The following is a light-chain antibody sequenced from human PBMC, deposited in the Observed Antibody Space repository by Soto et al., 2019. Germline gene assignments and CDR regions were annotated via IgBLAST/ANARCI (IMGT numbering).Light chain of an antibody. CDR3: QQYDNWPPWT. Sequence: EIMMTQSPVTLSVSPGERATLSCRASQSVNSNLAWYQQKPGQAPRLLIYGASTRATGIPASFSGSGSGTEFALTISGLQSEDFAVYYCQQYDNWPPWTFGQGTKVDIK. CDR1: QSVNSN. V-gene: IGKV3-15*01. J-gene: IGKJ1*01. CDR2: GAS.